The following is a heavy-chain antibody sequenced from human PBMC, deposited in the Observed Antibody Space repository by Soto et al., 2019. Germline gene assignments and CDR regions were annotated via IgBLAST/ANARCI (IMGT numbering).Heavy chain of an antibody. CDR2: IIPIFGTA. D-gene: IGHD5-18*01. V-gene: IGHV1-69*12. CDR1: GGTFSSYA. Sequence: QVQLEQSGAEVKKPGSSVKVSCKASGGTFSSYAISWVRQAPGQGLEWMGGIIPIFGTANYAQKFQGRVTITADESTRTAYMELSSLSSEDTAVYYCARAWPSGRYSYGSGFAYSGQGTLVTLSS. CDR3: ARAWPSGRYSYGSGFAY. J-gene: IGHJ4*02.